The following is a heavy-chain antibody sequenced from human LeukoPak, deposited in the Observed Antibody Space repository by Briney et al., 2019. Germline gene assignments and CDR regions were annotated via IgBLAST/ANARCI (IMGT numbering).Heavy chain of an antibody. Sequence: PAETLSLTCTVSDYSISSGYCWGWVRQPPGKGLEWIGSIYHSGSTYYNPSLKSRVTISVDTSKNQFSLKLSSVTAADTAVYYCARAADTAMVDFDYWGQGTLVTVSS. CDR1: DYSISSGYC. J-gene: IGHJ4*02. D-gene: IGHD5-18*01. CDR3: ARAADTAMVDFDY. CDR2: IYHSGST. V-gene: IGHV4-38-2*02.